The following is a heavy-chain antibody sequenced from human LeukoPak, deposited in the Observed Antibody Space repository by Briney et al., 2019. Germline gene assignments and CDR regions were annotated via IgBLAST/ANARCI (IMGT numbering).Heavy chain of an antibody. CDR3: ARVHARVGIVDY. CDR2: INHSGST. V-gene: IGHV4-4*02. Sequence: SETLSLTCAVSGGSISSSNWWSWVRQPPGKGLEWIGEINHSGSTNYNPSLKSRVTMSVDTSKNQVSLKLSSVTAADTAVYYCARVHARVGIVDYWGQGTLVTVSS. CDR1: GGSISSSNW. J-gene: IGHJ4*02. D-gene: IGHD1-26*01.